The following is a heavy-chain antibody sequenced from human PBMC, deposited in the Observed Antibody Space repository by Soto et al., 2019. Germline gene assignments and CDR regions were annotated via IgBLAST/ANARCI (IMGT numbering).Heavy chain of an antibody. J-gene: IGHJ1*01. CDR1: GFTFSSYG. CDR3: EKDLGGYDYVWGSYRYVPAYFQQ. Sequence: QVQLVESGGGVVQPGRSLRLSCAASGFTFSSYGMHWVRQAPGKGLEWVAVISYDGSNKYYADSVKGRFTISRENSKNTLYLDMNSLRAEDTAVYYCEKDLGGYDYVWGSYRYVPAYFQQWGQGTLLTVSS. D-gene: IGHD3-16*02. V-gene: IGHV3-30*18. CDR2: ISYDGSNK.